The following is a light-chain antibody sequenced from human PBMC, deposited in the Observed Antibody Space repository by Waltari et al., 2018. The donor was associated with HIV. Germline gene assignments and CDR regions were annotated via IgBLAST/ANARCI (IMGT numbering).Light chain of an antibody. CDR1: SSNIRAGYD. J-gene: IGLJ3*02. CDR3: QSYDSTGV. CDR2: GNS. V-gene: IGLV1-40*01. Sequence: QSVLTQPPSVSGAPGQRVTISCTGSSSNIRAGYDVHWYQQLPGTAPKLLIYGNSNRPSGVPDRFSGSKSGTSASLAITGLQAEDEADYYCQSYDSTGVFGGGTKLTVL.